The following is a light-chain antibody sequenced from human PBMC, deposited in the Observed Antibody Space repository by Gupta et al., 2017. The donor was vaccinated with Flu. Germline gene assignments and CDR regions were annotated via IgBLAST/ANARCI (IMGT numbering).Light chain of an antibody. CDR2: VVS. J-gene: IGLJ1*01. CDR1: DVGGYNY. CDR3: PSYTPRTTLGAV. V-gene: IGLV2-14*03. Sequence: DVGGYNYVSWYHQHPGKAPTVLIYVVSHRPSGVSDRFSGSKSGITTSLTISGLQAEDESDYYCPSYTPRTTLGAVFGTGTKVTVL.